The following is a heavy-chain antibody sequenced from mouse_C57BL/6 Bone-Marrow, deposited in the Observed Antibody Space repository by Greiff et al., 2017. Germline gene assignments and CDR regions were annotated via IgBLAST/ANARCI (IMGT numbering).Heavy chain of an antibody. D-gene: IGHD2-2*01. CDR1: GFTFSDAW. CDR2: IRNKANNRAT. V-gene: IGHV6-6*01. CDR3: TRMVTTGRVYFDY. J-gene: IGHJ2*01. Sequence: EVMLVESGGGLVQPGGSMKLSCAASGFTFSDAWMDWVRQSPEKGLEWVAEIRNKANNRATYYAESVKGRFTISRDDSKSSVYLQMNSLRAEDTGIYYCTRMVTTGRVYFDYWGQGTTLTVSS.